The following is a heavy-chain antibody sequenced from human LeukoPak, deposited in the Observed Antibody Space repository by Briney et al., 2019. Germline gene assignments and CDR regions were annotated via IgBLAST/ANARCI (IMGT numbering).Heavy chain of an antibody. D-gene: IGHD5-18*01. J-gene: IGHJ4*02. V-gene: IGHV3-23*01. CDR3: AKSLPKRDTAIVTALFFDY. CDR2: ISGSGGST. CDR1: GFTFSSYA. Sequence: GGSLRLSYAASGFTFSSYAMSWVRQAPGKGLEWVSAISGSGGSTYYADSVKGRFTISRDNSKNTLYLQMNSLRAEDTAVYYCAKSLPKRDTAIVTALFFDYWGQGTLVTVSS.